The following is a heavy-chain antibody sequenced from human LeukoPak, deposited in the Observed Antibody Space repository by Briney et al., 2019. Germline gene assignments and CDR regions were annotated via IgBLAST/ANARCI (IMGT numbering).Heavy chain of an antibody. V-gene: IGHV3-23*01. CDR3: AKVEGASKASVY. J-gene: IGHJ4*02. D-gene: IGHD1-1*01. CDR2: ISGSGGGT. Sequence: GGSLRLSCAAAGFTFSNYAMTWVRQAPGKGLEGVSSISGSGGGTYYADSVKGRFTISRDNSKNTLYLQMYSLRAEDTAVYYCAKVEGASKASVYWGQGALVTVSS. CDR1: GFTFSNYA.